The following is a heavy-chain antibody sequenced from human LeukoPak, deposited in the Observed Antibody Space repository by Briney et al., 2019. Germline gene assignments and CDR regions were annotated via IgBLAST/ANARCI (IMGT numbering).Heavy chain of an antibody. CDR1: GFTFSSYA. CDR2: ISGSGGST. J-gene: IGHJ4*02. D-gene: IGHD2-21*02. Sequence: PGGSLRLSCAASGFTFSSYAMSWVRQAPGKGLEWVSAISGSGGSTYYADSVKGRFTISRDNSKNTLYLQMNSLRAEDTAVYYCARDPYCGGDCYSDYWGQGTLVTVSS. CDR3: ARDPYCGGDCYSDY. V-gene: IGHV3-23*01.